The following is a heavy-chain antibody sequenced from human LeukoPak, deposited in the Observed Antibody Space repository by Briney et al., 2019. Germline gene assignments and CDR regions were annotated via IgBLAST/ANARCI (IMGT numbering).Heavy chain of an antibody. CDR1: GGSMSHH. CDR2: ISHTAST. D-gene: IGHD3-16*01. Sequence: SETLSLTCTVSGGSMSHHWSWIRQSPGKGLEWIGYISHTASTNYNPSLKSRVTLSIDTSKSQLSFQLTSVTAADTAVCYCAREKSPKRKKGLHLGVFDVGGQGPVVPVSS. V-gene: IGHV4-59*11. CDR3: AREKSPKRKKGLHLGVFDV. J-gene: IGHJ3*01.